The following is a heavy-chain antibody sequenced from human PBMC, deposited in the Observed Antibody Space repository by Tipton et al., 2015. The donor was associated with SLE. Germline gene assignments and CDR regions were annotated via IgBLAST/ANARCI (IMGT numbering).Heavy chain of an antibody. V-gene: IGHV4-39*07. CDR1: GGSIRSSTYY. Sequence: LRLSCTVSGGSIRSSTYYWGWIRQPPGKGLEWIGSLDYSGSTYYNPSLKSRINISVDTTKNQFSLKLSSVTAADTAVYYCARAVGDTSGYLDYWGLGTLVTVSS. J-gene: IGHJ4*02. D-gene: IGHD3-22*01. CDR2: LDYSGST. CDR3: ARAVGDTSGYLDY.